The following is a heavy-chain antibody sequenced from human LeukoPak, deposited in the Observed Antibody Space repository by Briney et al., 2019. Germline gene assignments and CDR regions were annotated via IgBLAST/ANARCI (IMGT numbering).Heavy chain of an antibody. CDR1: GFTFSDYY. CDR3: ARYYGSGSYSHMSWAFDY. J-gene: IGHJ4*02. Sequence: GGSLRLSCAASGFTFSDYYMSWIRQAPGKGLEWVSYISSSGSTVYYADSVKGRFTISRDNAKNSLYLQMSSLRAEDTAVYYCARYYGSGSYSHMSWAFDYWGQGTLVTVSS. V-gene: IGHV3-11*01. D-gene: IGHD3-10*01. CDR2: ISSSGSTV.